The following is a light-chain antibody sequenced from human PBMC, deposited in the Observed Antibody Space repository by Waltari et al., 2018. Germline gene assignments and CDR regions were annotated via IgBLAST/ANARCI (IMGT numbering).Light chain of an antibody. CDR3: QAWDSSTHVV. CDR1: KLGDTY. CDR2: QDS. J-gene: IGLJ2*01. Sequence: SYELTQPPSVSVSPGQTASITCSGDKLGDTYACWYQQKPGQSPVLVIYQDSKRPSGIPERFSGSNSGNTATLTISGTQAMDEADYYCQAWDSSTHVVFGGGTKLTVL. V-gene: IGLV3-1*01.